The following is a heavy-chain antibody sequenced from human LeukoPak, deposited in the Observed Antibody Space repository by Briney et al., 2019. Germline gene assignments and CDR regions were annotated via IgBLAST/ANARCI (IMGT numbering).Heavy chain of an antibody. J-gene: IGHJ4*02. CDR1: GGTFSSYA. Sequence: SVKVSCKASGGTFSSYAISWVRQAPGQGLEWMGGIIPIFGTANYAQKFQDRVTITTDESTSTAYMELSSLRSEDTAVYYCANALYYYDSSGYQDRPNDYWGQGTLVTVSS. D-gene: IGHD3-22*01. V-gene: IGHV1-69*05. CDR3: ANALYYYDSSGYQDRPNDY. CDR2: IIPIFGTA.